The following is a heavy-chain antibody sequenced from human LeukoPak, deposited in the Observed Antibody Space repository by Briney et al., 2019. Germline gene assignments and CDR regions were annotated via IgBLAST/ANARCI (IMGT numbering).Heavy chain of an antibody. CDR1: GGSISSSSYY. V-gene: IGHV4-39*01. Sequence: SETLSLTCTVSGGSISSSSYYWGWIRQPPGKGLEWIGSIYYSGSTYYNPSLKSRVTISVDTSKNQFSLKLSSVTAADTAVYYCARHIAYYDYVWGIWGQGTLVTVSS. CDR3: ARHIAYYDYVWGI. J-gene: IGHJ4*02. D-gene: IGHD3-16*01. CDR2: IYYSGST.